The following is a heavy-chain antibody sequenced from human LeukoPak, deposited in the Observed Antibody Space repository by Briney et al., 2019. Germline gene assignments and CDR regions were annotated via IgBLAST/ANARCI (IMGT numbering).Heavy chain of an antibody. V-gene: IGHV4-59*12. CDR3: ARDRVGLFRKDY. Sequence: SETLSLTCTVSGGSISSYYWSWIRQPPGKGLEWIGYIYYSGSTNYNPSLKSRVTISVDTSKNQFSLKLSSVTAADTAVYYCARDRVGLFRKDYWGQGTLDAVSS. D-gene: IGHD2-21*01. CDR1: GGSISSYY. CDR2: IYYSGST. J-gene: IGHJ4*02.